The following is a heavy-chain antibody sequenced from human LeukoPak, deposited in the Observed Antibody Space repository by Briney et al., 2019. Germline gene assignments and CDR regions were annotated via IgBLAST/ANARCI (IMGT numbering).Heavy chain of an antibody. Sequence: GGSLRLSCAASGFTFSSYGMHWVRQAPGKGLEWVAFIRYDGSNKYYADSVKGRFTISRDNSKNTLYLQMNSLRAEDTAVYYCARPKGAYSSGWSDAFDIWGQGTMVTVSS. CDR1: GFTFSSYG. J-gene: IGHJ3*02. CDR3: ARPKGAYSSGWSDAFDI. D-gene: IGHD6-19*01. CDR2: IRYDGSNK. V-gene: IGHV3-30*02.